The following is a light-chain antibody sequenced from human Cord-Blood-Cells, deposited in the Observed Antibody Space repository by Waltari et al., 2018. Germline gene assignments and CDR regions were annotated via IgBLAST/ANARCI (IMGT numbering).Light chain of an antibody. Sequence: EIVLTQSPATLSLSPGERATLSCRPSQSVSSYLAWYQQKPGQAPRLLIYDAANRATGIPARFSGSGSGTDFTLTISSLEPEDFVVYYCQQLSKWPPWTVGQGTKVEIK. CDR2: DAA. CDR3: QQLSKWPPWT. J-gene: IGKJ1*01. CDR1: QSVSSY. V-gene: IGKV3-11*01.